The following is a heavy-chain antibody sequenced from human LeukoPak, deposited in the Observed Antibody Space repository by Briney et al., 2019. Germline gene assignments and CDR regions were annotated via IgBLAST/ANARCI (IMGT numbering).Heavy chain of an antibody. Sequence: SETLSLTCTVSGGSISSYYWSWIRQPPGKGLEWIGYIYYSGSTNYNPSLKSRVTISVDTSKNQFSLKLSSVTAADTAVYYCARRGGRYDSSGYPDWGQGTLVTVSS. CDR1: GGSISSYY. CDR3: ARRGGRYDSSGYPD. D-gene: IGHD3-22*01. J-gene: IGHJ4*02. CDR2: IYYSGST. V-gene: IGHV4-59*01.